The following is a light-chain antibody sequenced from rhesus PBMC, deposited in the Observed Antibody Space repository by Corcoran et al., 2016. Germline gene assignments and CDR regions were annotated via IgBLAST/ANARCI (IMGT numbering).Light chain of an antibody. CDR2: GAS. CDR1: QSVSRS. J-gene: IGKJ2*01. Sequence: EIVMTQSPATLSLSPGERATLSCRASQSVSRSVAWYQQKPEQAPRRLIYGASTRATGIPDRFSGSGSGTDFTLIISSLEPEDVGVYYCQQYNDWNRFVKGTKVEIK. V-gene: IGKV3S9*01. CDR3: QQYNDWNR.